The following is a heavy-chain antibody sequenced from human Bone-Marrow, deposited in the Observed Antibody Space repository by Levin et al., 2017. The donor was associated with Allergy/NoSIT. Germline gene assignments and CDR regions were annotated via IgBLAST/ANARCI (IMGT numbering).Heavy chain of an antibody. J-gene: IGHJ4*02. CDR2: INHSGST. V-gene: IGHV4-34*01. Sequence: SETLSLTCAVYGGSFSGYYWSWIRQPPGKGLEWIGEINHSGSTNYNPSLKSRVTISVDTSKNQFSLKLSSVTAADTAVYYCARGELTYSSGYYYFDYWGQGTLVTVSS. D-gene: IGHD6-19*01. CDR1: GGSFSGYY. CDR3: ARGELTYSSGYYYFDY.